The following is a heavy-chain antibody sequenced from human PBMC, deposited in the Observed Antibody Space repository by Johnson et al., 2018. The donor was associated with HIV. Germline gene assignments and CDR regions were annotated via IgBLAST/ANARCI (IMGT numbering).Heavy chain of an antibody. V-gene: IGHV3-30*02. CDR3: AKDERQLGGWSHAFDI. J-gene: IGHJ3*02. CDR2: IRYDGSNK. CDR1: GFTVSKNY. Sequence: VQLVESGGGLVQPGGSLRLSCTASGFTVSKNYMSWVRQAPGKGLEWVAFIRYDGSNKYYADSEKGRFTISRDNSKNTLYLQMISLRAEDTAVYFCAKDERQLGGWSHAFDIWGQGTKVTVSS. D-gene: IGHD3-16*01.